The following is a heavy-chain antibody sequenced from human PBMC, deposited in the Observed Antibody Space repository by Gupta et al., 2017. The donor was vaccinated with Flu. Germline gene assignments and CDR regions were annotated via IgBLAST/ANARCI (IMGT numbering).Heavy chain of an antibody. CDR1: GFTFRSYA. CDR3: AKGAGNSGYYFDY. CDR2: ISGSGGST. D-gene: IGHD3-22*01. J-gene: IGHJ4*02. V-gene: IGHV3-23*01. Sequence: EVQLLESGGNFVQPGGSLRLSCAASGFTFRSYAMSWVRQAQGKGLEWVSSISGSGGSTWTADSMKGPFTISRDNAKNALYLQMNSLSAEDTAVYYCAKGAGNSGYYFDYWGQGTRVTVSS.